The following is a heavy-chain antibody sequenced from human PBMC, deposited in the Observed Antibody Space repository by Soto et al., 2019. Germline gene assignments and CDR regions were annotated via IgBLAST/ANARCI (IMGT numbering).Heavy chain of an antibody. J-gene: IGHJ4*01. CDR1: GFTFSSYA. CDR2: ISYDGSNK. D-gene: IGHD2-2*01. CDR3: ARGPSSLTLFDD. V-gene: IGHV3-30-3*01. Sequence: GGSLRLSCAASGFTFSSYAMHWVRQAPGKGLEWVAVISYDGSNKYYADSVKGRFTISRDNSKNTLYLQMNSLRAEDTAVYYCARGPSSLTLFDDWGHGPLVTVSA.